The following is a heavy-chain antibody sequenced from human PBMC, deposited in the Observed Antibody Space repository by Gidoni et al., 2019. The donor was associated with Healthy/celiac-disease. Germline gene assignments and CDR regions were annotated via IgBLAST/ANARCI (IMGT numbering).Heavy chain of an antibody. CDR2: IYWDDDK. V-gene: IGHV2-5*02. CDR1: GFSLSTSGVG. J-gene: IGHJ6*02. D-gene: IGHD6-6*01. CDR3: AHSIAARPLSGPSEYYYYGMDV. Sequence: QITLKESGPTLVKPTQTLTLTCTFSGFSLSTSGVGVGWIRQPPGKALEWLALIYWDDDKRYSPSLKSRLTITKDTSKNQVVLTMTNMDPVDTATYYCAHSIAARPLSGPSEYYYYGMDVWGQGTTVTVSS.